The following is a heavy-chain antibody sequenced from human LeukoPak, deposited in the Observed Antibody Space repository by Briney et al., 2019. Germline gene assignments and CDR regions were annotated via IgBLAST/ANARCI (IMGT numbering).Heavy chain of an antibody. Sequence: GGSLRLSCAASGFTFSSYGMHWVRQAPGKGLEWVAFIRYDGSNKYYADSVKGRFTISRDNSKNTLYLQMNSLRAEDTAVYYCAKIRSNLGYCSSTSCRGDAFDIWGQGTMVTASS. J-gene: IGHJ3*02. V-gene: IGHV3-30*02. CDR1: GFTFSSYG. CDR2: IRYDGSNK. CDR3: AKIRSNLGYCSSTSCRGDAFDI. D-gene: IGHD2-2*01.